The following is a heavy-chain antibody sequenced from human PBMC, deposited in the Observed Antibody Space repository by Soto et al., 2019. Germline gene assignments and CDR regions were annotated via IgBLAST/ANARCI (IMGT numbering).Heavy chain of an antibody. Sequence: QLQLVESGGGVVQPEKSLRLSCEASGFTFSAFDMHWVRQSPGKGLEWVATSSYDGDTKYYANSVKGRFAISRDNSRNTLDLHMNSLRAEDTAVYYCTRAWSAVIGTPVDLWGQGTMVVVSS. CDR2: SSYDGDTK. J-gene: IGHJ3*01. CDR3: TRAWSAVIGTPVDL. V-gene: IGHV3-30*09. CDR1: GFTFSAFD. D-gene: IGHD3-16*02.